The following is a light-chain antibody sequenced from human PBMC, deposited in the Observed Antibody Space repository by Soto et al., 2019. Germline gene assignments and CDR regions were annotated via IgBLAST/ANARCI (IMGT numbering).Light chain of an antibody. V-gene: IGLV2-14*01. Sequence: QSVLTQPASMSGSPGQSITISCSGTSNDVGGYNYVSWYQQHPGKVPKLIIHEVSNRPSGVSNRFSGSKSGNTASLTISSLQAEDEADYYCSSHTSTAFYVFGTGTQLTVL. CDR1: SNDVGGYNY. CDR2: EVS. CDR3: SSHTSTAFYV. J-gene: IGLJ1*01.